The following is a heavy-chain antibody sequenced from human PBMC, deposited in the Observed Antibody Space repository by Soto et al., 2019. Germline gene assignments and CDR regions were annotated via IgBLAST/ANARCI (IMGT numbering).Heavy chain of an antibody. V-gene: IGHV3-23*01. CDR1: GITFSTHA. J-gene: IGHJ4*02. CDR2: ISGSGGST. D-gene: IGHD6-13*01. CDR3: AKSPSSTWYYFDY. Sequence: GSLRLSCAASGITFSTHAMNWVRQAPGKGLEWVSGISGSGGSTYYADSVKGRFTISRDNSKNTLYLQLNTLRAEDTAVYYCAKSPSSTWYYFDYWGQGTLVTVSS.